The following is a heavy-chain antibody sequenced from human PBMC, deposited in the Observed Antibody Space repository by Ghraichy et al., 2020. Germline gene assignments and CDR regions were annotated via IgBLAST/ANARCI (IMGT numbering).Heavy chain of an antibody. CDR1: GFTFSSFA. Sequence: GGSLRLSCAGSGFTFSSFAMSWVRQAPGKGLDWVSTTAAGGDGSFYADSVKDRVTISRDNSKNTLYLEMNSLRAEDKAVYYCAKKFFFGSGTYLYYFDYWGQGTLVPFSS. J-gene: IGHJ4*02. CDR2: TAAGGDGS. D-gene: IGHD3-10*01. V-gene: IGHV3-23*01. CDR3: AKKFFFGSGTYLYYFDY.